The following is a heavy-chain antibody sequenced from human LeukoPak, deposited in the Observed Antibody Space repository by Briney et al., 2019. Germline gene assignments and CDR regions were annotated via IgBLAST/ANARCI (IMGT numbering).Heavy chain of an antibody. CDR2: INPNSGGT. CDR3: ARDTAEAYATFDY. CDR1: GYTFTGYY. Sequence: ASVKVSSKASGYTFTGYYMHWVRQAPGQGLEWMGWINPNSGGTNYAQKFQGRVTMTRDTSISTAYMELSRLRSDDTAVYYCARDTAEAYATFDYWGQGTLVIVSS. V-gene: IGHV1-2*02. D-gene: IGHD2-8*01. J-gene: IGHJ4*02.